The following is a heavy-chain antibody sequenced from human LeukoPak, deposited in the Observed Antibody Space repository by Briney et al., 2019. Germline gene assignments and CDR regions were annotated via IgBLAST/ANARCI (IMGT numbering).Heavy chain of an antibody. D-gene: IGHD6-19*01. J-gene: IGHJ4*02. Sequence: SETLSLTCTVSGGSISSGGYYWSWLRQHPGRGREWIRYINYSGSTYYNPSLKRRVTISVDTSKNQFSLQLSSVTAADTAVYYCARGRAGAGLFDYWGQGTLVTVSS. CDR3: ARGRAGAGLFDY. CDR1: GGSISSGGYY. V-gene: IGHV4-31*03. CDR2: INYSGST.